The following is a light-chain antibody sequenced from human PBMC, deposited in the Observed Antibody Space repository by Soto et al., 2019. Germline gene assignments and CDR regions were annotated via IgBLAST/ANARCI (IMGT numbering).Light chain of an antibody. CDR3: QQYNNWAWT. Sequence: IMMTKPPATLSVPQGGRATLSCRASQSISCTLAWYQQKPGEAPRLLIDGASTRGTSFPARFSGSVSGTDFTLTISSLQSEDLAVYCCQQYNNWAWTFGQGTKVDIK. CDR2: GAS. J-gene: IGKJ1*01. CDR1: QSISCT. V-gene: IGKV3-15*01.